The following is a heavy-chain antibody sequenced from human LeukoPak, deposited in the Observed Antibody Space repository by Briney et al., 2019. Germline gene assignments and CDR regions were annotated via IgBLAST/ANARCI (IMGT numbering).Heavy chain of an antibody. CDR1: GYTFTSYA. V-gene: IGHV7-4-1*02. CDR2: INTNTGNP. Sequence: ASVKVSCKASGYTFTSYAMNWVRQAPGQGLEWMGWINTNTGNPTYAQGFTGRFVFSLDTSVSTAYLQISSLKAEDTAVYYCARDSALLWFGELNWFDPWGQGTLVSVSS. D-gene: IGHD3-10*01. CDR3: ARDSALLWFGELNWFDP. J-gene: IGHJ5*02.